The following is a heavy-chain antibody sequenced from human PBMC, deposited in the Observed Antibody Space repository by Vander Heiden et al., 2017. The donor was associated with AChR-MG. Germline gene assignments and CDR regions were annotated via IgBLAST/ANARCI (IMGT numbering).Heavy chain of an antibody. V-gene: IGHV3-21*01. Sequence: EVQLLEFGVGLVKPGGSLRLSCAVCGYTYSSNSMNGVRQALGKWLKWVSSISSSSSYIYYADSVKGRCTISRDNAKNALYLQRNSLRAEETAVYDCASVDGSGSMDYWGQGTLVTVSA. D-gene: IGHD3-10*01. CDR2: ISSSSSYI. CDR1: GYTYSSNS. J-gene: IGHJ4*02. CDR3: ASVDGSGSMDY.